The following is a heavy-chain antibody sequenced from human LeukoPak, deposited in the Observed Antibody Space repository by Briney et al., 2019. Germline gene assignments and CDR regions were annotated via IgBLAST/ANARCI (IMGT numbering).Heavy chain of an antibody. CDR3: ARDETFGHFDY. V-gene: IGHV1-18*04. CDR1: GYTFTSYG. D-gene: IGHD3-10*01. J-gene: IGHJ4*02. Sequence: ASVKVSCKPSGYTFTSYGISGVRQAPGQGLEWMGWISAYNGNTNYAPKLQGRVTMTTDTSTSTAYMELRSLRSDDTAVYYCARDETFGHFDYWGQGTLVTVSS. CDR2: ISAYNGNT.